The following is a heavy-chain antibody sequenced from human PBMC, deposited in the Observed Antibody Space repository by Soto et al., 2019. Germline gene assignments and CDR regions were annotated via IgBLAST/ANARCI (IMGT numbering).Heavy chain of an antibody. CDR1: GCTFDDYA. J-gene: IGHJ3*02. Sequence: GGSLRLSGAASGCTFDDYAMHWVRQATGKGLEWVSGISWNSGSIGYADSVKGRFTISRDNAKNSLYLQMNSLRAEDTALYYCAKDAVVAAISYAFDIWGQGTMVTVSS. CDR3: AKDAVVAAISYAFDI. D-gene: IGHD2-15*01. V-gene: IGHV3-9*01. CDR2: ISWNSGSI.